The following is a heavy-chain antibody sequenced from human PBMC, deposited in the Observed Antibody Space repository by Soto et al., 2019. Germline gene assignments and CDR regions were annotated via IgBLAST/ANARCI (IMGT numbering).Heavy chain of an antibody. Sequence: QVRLVQSGAEVKKPGASVKVSCKASGYTFTSYGLSWVRQAPGQGLEWMGWISAYNGDRVYAQKLQGRVIMTTDTPTSTAYMELRSLRSDDTAMYYCARGYGGNSPDYWGQGTLVTVSS. CDR3: ARGYGGNSPDY. V-gene: IGHV1-18*01. J-gene: IGHJ4*02. D-gene: IGHD2-21*02. CDR2: ISAYNGDR. CDR1: GYTFTSYG.